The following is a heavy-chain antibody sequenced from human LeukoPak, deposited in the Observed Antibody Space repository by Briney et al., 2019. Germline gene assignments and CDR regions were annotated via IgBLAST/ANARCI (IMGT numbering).Heavy chain of an antibody. D-gene: IGHD4-23*01. V-gene: IGHV3-74*01. J-gene: IGHJ4*02. CDR2: IKSDGSST. Sequence: GGSLRLSCAASGXTFSSYWVHWVRQAPGKGLVWVSRIKSDGSSTSYADSVKGRFTISRDNAKNTLYLQMDSLRAEDTAVYYCARAVGNSEDFDYWGQGTLVTVSS. CDR1: GXTFSSYW. CDR3: ARAVGNSEDFDY.